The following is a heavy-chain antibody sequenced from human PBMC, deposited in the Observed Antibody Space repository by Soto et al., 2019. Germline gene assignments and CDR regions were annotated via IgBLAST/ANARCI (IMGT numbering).Heavy chain of an antibody. Sequence: PGESLKISCKGSGYRLTNYWIAWVRQMSGKGLEWMGIIYPDDSDTTYSPSFEGQVTISADKSINTAYLQWFSLKASDTAMYYCATSYDDYVHWGQGTLVTVSS. V-gene: IGHV5-51*01. CDR3: ATSYDDYVH. J-gene: IGHJ4*02. D-gene: IGHD4-17*01. CDR2: IYPDDSDT. CDR1: GYRLTNYW.